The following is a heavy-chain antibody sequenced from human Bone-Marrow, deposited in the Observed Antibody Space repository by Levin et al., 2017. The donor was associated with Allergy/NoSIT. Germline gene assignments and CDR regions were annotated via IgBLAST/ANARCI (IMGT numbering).Heavy chain of an antibody. J-gene: IGHJ4*02. D-gene: IGHD3-10*01. Sequence: SQTLSLTCTVSGGSINSTKHYWGWIRQPPGKGLEWIGSAYYAVTTYYNPSLKSRVTMSVDTSRNQFSLKLNSVIAADTAMYYCARDFTMVRGVVVTGSSADFDYWGQGVLVTVSS. CDR1: GGSINSTKHY. V-gene: IGHV4-39*07. CDR2: AYYAVTT. CDR3: ARDFTMVRGVVVTGSSADFDY.